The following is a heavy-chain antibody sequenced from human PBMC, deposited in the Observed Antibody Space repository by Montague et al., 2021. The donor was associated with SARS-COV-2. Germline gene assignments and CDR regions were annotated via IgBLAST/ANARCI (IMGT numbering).Heavy chain of an antibody. CDR3: ARGWAFDP. CDR2: VYYNGDA. J-gene: IGHJ3*01. Sequence: SETLSLTCTVSGGSTASHYWHWIRQSPGKRPERIGYVYYNGDAKYNPSLQSRDTISIETSENQFSLRLNSVTAADTAVYFCARGWAFDPWGQGRLVTVSS. V-gene: IGHV4-59*08. D-gene: IGHD6-19*01. CDR1: GGSTASHY.